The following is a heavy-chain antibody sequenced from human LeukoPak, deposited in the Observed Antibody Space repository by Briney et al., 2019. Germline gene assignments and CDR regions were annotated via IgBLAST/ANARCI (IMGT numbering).Heavy chain of an antibody. D-gene: IGHD5-18*01. CDR2: ISSSDAST. Sequence: PGGSLRLSCAASGFTFGSYDMSWVRQAPGKGLEWVSIISSSDASTYYADSVTGRFTISADNAKNTLYLQMNSLRAEDTALYYCAKGSGRGSSSALDYWGRGTLVTVSS. CDR1: GFTFGSYD. CDR3: AKGSGRGSSSALDY. J-gene: IGHJ4*02. V-gene: IGHV3-23*01.